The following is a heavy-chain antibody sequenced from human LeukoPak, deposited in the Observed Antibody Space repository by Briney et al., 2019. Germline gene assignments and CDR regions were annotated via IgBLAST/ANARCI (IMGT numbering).Heavy chain of an antibody. CDR1: GFTFSSYS. CDR3: ARDRSSGWYLFDY. D-gene: IGHD6-19*01. J-gene: IGHJ4*02. CDR2: ISSSSSYI. V-gene: IGHV3-21*01. Sequence: GGSLRLSCAASGFTFSSYSMNWVRQAPGKGLEWVSSISSSSSYIYYADSVKGRFTISRDNAKNSLYPQMNSLRAEDTAVYYCARDRSSGWYLFDYWGQGTLVTVSS.